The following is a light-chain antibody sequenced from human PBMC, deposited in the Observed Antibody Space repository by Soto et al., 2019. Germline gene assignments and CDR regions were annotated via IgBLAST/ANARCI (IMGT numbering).Light chain of an antibody. CDR1: SSDVGGYNY. V-gene: IGLV2-14*01. CDR2: EVT. CDR3: SSYTSSSTLD. J-gene: IGLJ1*01. Sequence: QSALTQPASVSGSPGQSITISCTGTSSDVGGYNYVSWYQHHPGKAPKLMIYEVTYRPSGVSNRFSASESGNTASLTISGLRAEDEADYYCSSYTSSSTLDFGTGTKVTVL.